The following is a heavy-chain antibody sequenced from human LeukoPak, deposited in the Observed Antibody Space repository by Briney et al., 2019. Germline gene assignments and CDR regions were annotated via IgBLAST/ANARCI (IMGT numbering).Heavy chain of an antibody. D-gene: IGHD6-25*01. V-gene: IGHV4-34*01. CDR2: INHSGST. Sequence: SETLSLTCAVYGGSFSGYYWSWIRQPPGKGLEWIGEINHSGSTNYNPSLKGRVTISVDTSKNQFSLKLSSVTAADTAVYYCARRSSAAYYYYMDVWGKGTTVTVSS. CDR3: ARRSSAAYYYYMDV. CDR1: GGSFSGYY. J-gene: IGHJ6*03.